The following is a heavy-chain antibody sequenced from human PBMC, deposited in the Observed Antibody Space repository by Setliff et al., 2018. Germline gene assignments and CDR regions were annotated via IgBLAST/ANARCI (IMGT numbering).Heavy chain of an antibody. J-gene: IGHJ3*02. CDR3: AREDDVNTCDI. Sequence: GGSLRLSCEVSTSRFSDYGFHWVRQAPGKGLEWVAVIWYDGRRKYYADSVRGRFTVSRDNSKNTVFLEMNSLRAEDTAVYYCAREDDVNTCDIWGQGTMVTVSS. CDR2: IWYDGRRK. V-gene: IGHV3-33*08. CDR1: TSRFSDYG.